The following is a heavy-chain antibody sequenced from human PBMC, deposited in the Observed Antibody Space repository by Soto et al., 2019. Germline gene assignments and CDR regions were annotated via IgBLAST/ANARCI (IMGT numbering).Heavy chain of an antibody. J-gene: IGHJ6*02. CDR2: ITPIFGTA. Sequence: SVKVSCKASGGSFNNYAISWVRQAPGQGLEWMGGITPIFGTANYAQKFQARVMITADKFTSTAYMELSSLRSADTAVDYCESSRTQLGRNYYYGMYGWGQGXTVTVSS. V-gene: IGHV1-69*06. CDR1: GGSFNNYA. D-gene: IGHD6-6*01. CDR3: ESSRTQLGRNYYYGMYG.